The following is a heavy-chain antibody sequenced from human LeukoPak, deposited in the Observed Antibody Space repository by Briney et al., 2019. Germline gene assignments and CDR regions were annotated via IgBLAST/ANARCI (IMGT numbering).Heavy chain of an antibody. D-gene: IGHD3-10*01. CDR2: ISAYNGNT. J-gene: IGHJ4*02. Sequence: KPGESLKISCKGSGYSFTSYGITWVRQAPGQGLEWMGWISAYNGNTNYAQKVQGRVTMTTDISASTAYMEVRNLRSDDTAVYYCARAYYYGSGSYITPYYFDYWGQGTLVTVSS. CDR3: ARAYYYGSGSYITPYYFDY. V-gene: IGHV1-18*01. CDR1: GYSFTSYG.